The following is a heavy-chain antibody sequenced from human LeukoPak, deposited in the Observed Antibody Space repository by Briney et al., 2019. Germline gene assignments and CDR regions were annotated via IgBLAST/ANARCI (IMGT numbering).Heavy chain of an antibody. CDR3: ASRPEALHAFDI. Sequence: SETLSLTCTVSSGSISSSGYYWGWIRQSPGKGLEWIGSLYYTGTTYYNPSLKSRVTISADTSNNQFSLKVYSVTAADTAAYFCASRPEALHAFDIWGQGTTVTVSS. J-gene: IGHJ3*02. CDR2: LYYTGTT. V-gene: IGHV4-39*01. CDR1: SGSISSSGYY. D-gene: IGHD6-6*01.